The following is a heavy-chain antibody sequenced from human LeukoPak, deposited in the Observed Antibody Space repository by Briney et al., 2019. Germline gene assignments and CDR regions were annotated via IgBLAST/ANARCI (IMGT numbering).Heavy chain of an antibody. Sequence: GGSLRLSCAASGFTFSSYAMSWVRQAPGKGLEWVSAISGSGGSTYYADSVKGRFTISRDNSKNTLYLQMNSLRAEDTAVYYCAKNRRAAAETPLNSDYWGQGTLVTVSS. D-gene: IGHD6-13*01. CDR1: GFTFSSYA. CDR3: AKNRRAAAETPLNSDY. V-gene: IGHV3-23*01. J-gene: IGHJ4*02. CDR2: ISGSGGST.